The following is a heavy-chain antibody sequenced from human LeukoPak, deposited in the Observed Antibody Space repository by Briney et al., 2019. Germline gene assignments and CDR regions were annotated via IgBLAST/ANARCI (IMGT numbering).Heavy chain of an antibody. Sequence: SETLSLTCTVSGGSISSYYWSWIRQPPGKGLECSGCIYFSGSTNYSPSLKSRVTITVDTSKNKVSMKLTSVTADDTAVYYCARVRDRGYVKYYFDYWGQGTLVTVSS. CDR2: IYFSGST. V-gene: IGHV4-59*01. J-gene: IGHJ4*02. CDR1: GGSISSYY. CDR3: ARVRDRGYVKYYFDY. D-gene: IGHD5-12*01.